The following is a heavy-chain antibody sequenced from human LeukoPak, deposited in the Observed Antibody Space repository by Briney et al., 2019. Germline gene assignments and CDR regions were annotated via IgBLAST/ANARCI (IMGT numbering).Heavy chain of an antibody. Sequence: SETLSLTCTVSGGSVDSGTYYWNWIRQPPGKGLEWIGYMYHGGTTNYNPSLKSRVTISVDTSKNQFSLTLSSVTAADTAVYYCAGAPSYYDSSGVRIRFDPWGQGILVTVSS. CDR3: AGAPSYYDSSGVRIRFDP. CDR1: GGSVDSGTYY. CDR2: MYHGGTT. J-gene: IGHJ5*02. V-gene: IGHV4-61*01. D-gene: IGHD3-22*01.